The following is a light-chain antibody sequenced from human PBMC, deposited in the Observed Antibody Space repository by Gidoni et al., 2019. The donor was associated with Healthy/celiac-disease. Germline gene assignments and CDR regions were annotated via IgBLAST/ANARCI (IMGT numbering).Light chain of an antibody. CDR3: SSYTSSSTLV. Sequence: HSPPTQPASVSGSPGQSITISCTGTSSDVGGYNYVSWYQQHPGKAPKLMIYDVSNRPSGVSNRFSGSKSGNTASLTISELQAEDEADYYCSSYTSSSTLVFGGGTKLTVL. J-gene: IGLJ2*01. CDR1: SSDVGGYNY. CDR2: DVS. V-gene: IGLV2-14*03.